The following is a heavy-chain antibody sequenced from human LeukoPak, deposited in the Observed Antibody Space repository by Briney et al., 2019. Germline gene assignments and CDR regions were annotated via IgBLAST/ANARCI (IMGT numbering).Heavy chain of an antibody. V-gene: IGHV1-18*01. D-gene: IGHD4-17*01. CDR1: GYTFTSYG. CDR3: ASPHDYGDYFDY. CDR2: ISAYNGNT. Sequence: ASVKVSCKASGYTFTSYGISWVRQAPGQGLEWMGWISAYNGNTNYAQKLQGRVTMTTDTSTSTAYMELSSLRSEDTAVYYCASPHDYGDYFDYWGQGTLVTVSS. J-gene: IGHJ4*02.